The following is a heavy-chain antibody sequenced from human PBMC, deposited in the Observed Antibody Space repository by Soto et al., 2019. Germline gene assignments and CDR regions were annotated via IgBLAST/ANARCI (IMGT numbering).Heavy chain of an antibody. V-gene: IGHV4-61*01. CDR1: GGSVSRGSYY. J-gene: IGHJ6*02. CDR2: IYYSGST. CDR3: ASHNGYSSSWYGGFYYGMDV. D-gene: IGHD6-13*01. Sequence: SETLSLTCTVSGGSVSRGSYYWSWIRQPPGRGLEWIGYIYYSGSTNYNPSLKSRVPISVDTSKNQFSLKLSSVTAADTAVYSCASHNGYSSSWYGGFYYGMDVWGQGTTVTVSS.